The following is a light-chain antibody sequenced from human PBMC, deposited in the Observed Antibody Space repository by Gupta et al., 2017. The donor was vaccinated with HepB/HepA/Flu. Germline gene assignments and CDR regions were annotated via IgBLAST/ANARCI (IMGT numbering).Light chain of an antibody. V-gene: IGKV1-5*03. Sequence: DIQVTQSPSTLSASVGDRVTITCRASQSISSRLAWYQQKPGKAPKLLIYKASTLESGVPSRFSGSASGTEFTLTISCLQPDDFATYYCQQYNAYPCTFGQGTKLQIK. CDR3: QQYNAYPCT. J-gene: IGKJ2*02. CDR2: KAS. CDR1: QSISSR.